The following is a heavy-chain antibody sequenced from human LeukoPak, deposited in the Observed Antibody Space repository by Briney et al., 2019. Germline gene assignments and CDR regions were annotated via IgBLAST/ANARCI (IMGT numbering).Heavy chain of an antibody. CDR3: ARVGGRALGVAFDI. V-gene: IGHV3-53*01. CDR2: IYSGGST. J-gene: IGHJ3*02. CDR1: GFTVSSNY. D-gene: IGHD3-16*01. Sequence: GGSLRLSCAASGFTVSSNYMSWVRQAPGKGLEWVSVIYSGGSTYYADSLKGRFTISRDNSKNTLYLQMNSLRAEDTAVYYCARVGGRALGVAFDIRGQGTMATVSS.